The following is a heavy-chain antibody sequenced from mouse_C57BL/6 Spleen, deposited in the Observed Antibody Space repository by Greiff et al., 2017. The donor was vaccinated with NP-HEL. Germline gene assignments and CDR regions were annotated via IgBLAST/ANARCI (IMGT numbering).Heavy chain of an antibody. J-gene: IGHJ1*03. Sequence: QVQLQQPGAELVKPGASVKLSCKASGYTFTSYWMQWVKQRPGQGLEWIGEIDPSDSYTNYNQKFKGKATLTVDTSSSTAYMQLSSLTSEDSAVYYCARKPLYYGSSFYWYFDVWGTGTTVTVSS. CDR2: IDPSDSYT. D-gene: IGHD1-1*01. CDR1: GYTFTSYW. CDR3: ARKPLYYGSSFYWYFDV. V-gene: IGHV1-50*01.